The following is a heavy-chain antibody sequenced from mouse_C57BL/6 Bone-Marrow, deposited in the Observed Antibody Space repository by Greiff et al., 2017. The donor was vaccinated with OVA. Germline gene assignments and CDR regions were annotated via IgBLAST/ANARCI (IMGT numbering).Heavy chain of an antibody. D-gene: IGHD1-1*01. CDR2: ISYDGSN. CDR1: GYSITSGYY. J-gene: IGHJ1*03. Sequence: VQLKESGPGLVKPSQSLSLTCSVTGYSITSGYYWNWIRQFPGNKLEWMGYISYDGSNNYNPSLKNRISITRDTSKNQFFLKLNSVTTEDTATYYCAREDYGSSYWYFDVWGTGTTVTVSS. CDR3: AREDYGSSYWYFDV. V-gene: IGHV3-6*01.